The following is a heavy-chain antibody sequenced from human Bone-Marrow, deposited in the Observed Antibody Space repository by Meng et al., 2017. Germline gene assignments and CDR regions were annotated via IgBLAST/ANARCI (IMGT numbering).Heavy chain of an antibody. CDR3: ARDKIYVGATKDSGADFDL. CDR2: IIPILGIA. D-gene: IGHD1-26*01. V-gene: IGHV1-69*04. J-gene: IGHJ2*01. Sequence: SVKVSCKASGGTFSSYTLTWVRQAPGQGLEWMGRIIPILGIANYAQKFQGRVTMTRDTSTSTVYMELSSLRSEDTAVYSCARDKIYVGATKDSGADFDLWGRGTLVTVSS. CDR1: GGTFSSYT.